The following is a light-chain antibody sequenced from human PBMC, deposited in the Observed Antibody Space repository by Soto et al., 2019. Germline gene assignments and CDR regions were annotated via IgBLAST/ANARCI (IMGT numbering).Light chain of an antibody. CDR2: EGS. CDR3: CSYTGSSTV. V-gene: IGLV2-23*01. J-gene: IGLJ2*01. CDR1: SSDVGSYNL. Sequence: QSALTHPASVSGSLGQSIIISSTGTSSDVGSYNLVSWYQQHPGKAPKLMIYEGSKRPSGVSNRFSGSKSGNTASLTISGLQAEDEADYSCCSYTGSSTVFGGGTQLTVL.